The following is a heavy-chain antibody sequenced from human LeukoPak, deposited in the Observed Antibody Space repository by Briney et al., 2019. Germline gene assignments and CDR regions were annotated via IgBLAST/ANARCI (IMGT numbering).Heavy chain of an antibody. CDR2: ISYDGSNK. V-gene: IGHV3-30*18. J-gene: IGHJ6*02. Sequence: GRSLRLSCAASGFTFSSYGMHWVRQALGKGLEWVAVISYDGSNKYYADSVKGRFTISRDNSKNTLYLQMNSLRAEDTAVYYCAKDRGKMVYALYGMDVWGQGTTVTVSS. D-gene: IGHD2-8*01. CDR1: GFTFSSYG. CDR3: AKDRGKMVYALYGMDV.